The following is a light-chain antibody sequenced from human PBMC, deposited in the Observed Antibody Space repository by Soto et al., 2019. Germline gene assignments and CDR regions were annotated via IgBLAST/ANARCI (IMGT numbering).Light chain of an antibody. V-gene: IGLV1-40*01. CDR2: GNS. CDR1: SSNIGAGYD. J-gene: IGLJ1*01. CDR3: QCYDSSLSGYV. Sequence: QSVLTQPPSVSGARGQRVTISCTGSSSNIGAGYDVHWYQQLPGTAPKLLIYGNSNRPSGVPDRFSGSKSGTSASLAITGLQAEDEADYYCQCYDSSLSGYVFGTGTKLTVL.